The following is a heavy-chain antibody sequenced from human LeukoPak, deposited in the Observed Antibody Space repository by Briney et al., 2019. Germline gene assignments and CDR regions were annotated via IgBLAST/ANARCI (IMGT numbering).Heavy chain of an antibody. CDR1: GFTFSSYW. Sequence: GGSLRLSCAASGFTFSSYWMHWVRQAPGKGLVWVSRISDGGSTTTYADSVKGRFTISRDNAKNTLYLQMNGLRAEDTAVYYCSRSAYYDGIGNYYDYWGQGTLVTVSS. D-gene: IGHD3-22*01. V-gene: IGHV3-74*01. CDR3: SRSAYYDGIGNYYDY. J-gene: IGHJ4*02. CDR2: ISDGGSTT.